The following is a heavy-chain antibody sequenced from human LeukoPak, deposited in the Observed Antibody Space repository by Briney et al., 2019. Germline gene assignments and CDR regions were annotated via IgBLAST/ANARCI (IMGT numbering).Heavy chain of an antibody. CDR1: GFTFSSYA. CDR2: ISYDGSNK. D-gene: IGHD6-6*01. V-gene: IGHV3-30*04. CDR3: ARDHMPPAPPPRYSSSSVMVY. Sequence: PGGSLRLSCAASGFTFSSYAMYWVRQAPGKGLEWVAVISYDGSNKYYADSVKGRFTISRDNSKNTLYLQMNSLRAEDTAVYYCARDHMPPAPPPRYSSSSVMVYWGQGTLVTVSS. J-gene: IGHJ4*02.